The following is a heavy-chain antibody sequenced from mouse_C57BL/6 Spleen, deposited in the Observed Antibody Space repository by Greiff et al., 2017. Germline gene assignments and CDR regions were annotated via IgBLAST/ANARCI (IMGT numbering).Heavy chain of an antibody. CDR1: GYTFTSYW. J-gene: IGHJ1*03. D-gene: IGHD2-3*01. Sequence: VQLQQSGTVLARPGASVKMSCKTSGYTFTSYWMHWVKQRPGQGLEWIGAIYPGNSDTSYNQTFKGKGKLTAVTSASTAYMELSRLTNEDSAVYYCTRRGIYDHWYFDVWGTGTTVTVSS. V-gene: IGHV1-5*01. CDR3: TRRGIYDHWYFDV. CDR2: IYPGNSDT.